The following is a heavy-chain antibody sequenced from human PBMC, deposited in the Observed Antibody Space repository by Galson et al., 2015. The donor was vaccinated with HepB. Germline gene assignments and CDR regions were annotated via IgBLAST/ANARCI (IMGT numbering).Heavy chain of an antibody. J-gene: IGHJ5*02. CDR2: ISSSSSTI. D-gene: IGHD3-16*02. CDR3: ARVKGGWGSYRRNVGIGFDP. Sequence: SLRLSCAASGFTFSSYSMNWVRQAPGKGLEWVSYISSSSSTIYYADSVKGRFTISRDNAKNSLYLQMNSLRAEDKAVYYCARVKGGWGSYRRNVGIGFDPWGQGTLVTISA. CDR1: GFTFSSYS. V-gene: IGHV3-48*04.